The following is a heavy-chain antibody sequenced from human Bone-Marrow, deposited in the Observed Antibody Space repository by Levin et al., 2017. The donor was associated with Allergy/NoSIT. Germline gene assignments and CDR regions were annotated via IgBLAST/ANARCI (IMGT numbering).Heavy chain of an antibody. V-gene: IGHV4-4*02. CDR2: IFHSGRT. CDR3: ARVAYSSGWYIDY. J-gene: IGHJ4*02. D-gene: IGHD6-19*01. Sequence: PGGSLRLSCAVSGGSISSTNWWSWVRQPPGKGLEWIGEIFHSGRTNYNPSLKSRVTISVDKSKDQFSLKLNSVTAADTAVYYVARVAYSSGWYIDYWGQGTLVNVSS. CDR1: GGSISSTNW.